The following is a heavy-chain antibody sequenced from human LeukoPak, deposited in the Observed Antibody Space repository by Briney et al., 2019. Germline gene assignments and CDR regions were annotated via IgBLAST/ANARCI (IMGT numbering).Heavy chain of an antibody. J-gene: IGHJ4*02. D-gene: IGHD3-22*01. V-gene: IGHV3-64*01. CDR2: ISSNGGST. Sequence: GGSLRLSCAASGFTFSSYAMHWVRQAPGKGLEYVSAISSNGGSTYYANSVKGRFTISRDNSKNTLYLQMGSLRAEDMAVYYCSVGDSSGFQLDYWGQGTLVTVSS. CDR1: GFTFSSYA. CDR3: SVGDSSGFQLDY.